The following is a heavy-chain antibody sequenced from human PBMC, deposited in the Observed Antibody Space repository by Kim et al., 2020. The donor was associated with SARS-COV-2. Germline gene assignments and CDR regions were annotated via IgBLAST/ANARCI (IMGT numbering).Heavy chain of an antibody. Sequence: SETLSLTCTVSGGSISSYYWSWIRQPPGKGLEWIGYIYYSGSTNYNPSLKSRVTISVDTSKNQFSLKLSSVTAADTAVYYCARNSVYYDSSGYYVLDYWGQGTLVTVSS. CDR3: ARNSVYYDSSGYYVLDY. CDR2: IYYSGST. CDR1: GGSISSYY. J-gene: IGHJ4*02. V-gene: IGHV4-59*01. D-gene: IGHD3-22*01.